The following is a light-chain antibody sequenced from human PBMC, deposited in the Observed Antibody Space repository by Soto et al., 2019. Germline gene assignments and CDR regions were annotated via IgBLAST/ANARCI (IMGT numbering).Light chain of an antibody. J-gene: IGKJ5*01. V-gene: IGKV1-6*01. CDR2: AAS. Sequence: IQLTQSPASLSASVGDRVTITCRASQGIRNDLGWYQQKPGKAPKLLIYAASSLQSGVPSRFSGSGSGTDFTLTISSLQPEDFATYFCQHSYSNFPITFGQGTRLEIK. CDR1: QGIRND. CDR3: QHSYSNFPIT.